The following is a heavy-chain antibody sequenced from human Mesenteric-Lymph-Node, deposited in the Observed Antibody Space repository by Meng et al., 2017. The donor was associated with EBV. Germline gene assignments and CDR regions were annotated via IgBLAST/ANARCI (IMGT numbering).Heavy chain of an antibody. V-gene: IGHV4-30-4*01. J-gene: IGHJ4*02. CDR3: ARGLEVATMSY. Sequence: VQPQESGPGLVQPSQALCPTCAVSCGSISSGGYYWSWIRQPPGKGLEWIGYIYYSGSTYYNPSLKSRVTISVDTSKNQFSLKLSSVTAADTAVYYCARGLEVATMSYWGQGTLVTVSS. D-gene: IGHD5-12*01. CDR1: CGSISSGGYY. CDR2: IYYSGST.